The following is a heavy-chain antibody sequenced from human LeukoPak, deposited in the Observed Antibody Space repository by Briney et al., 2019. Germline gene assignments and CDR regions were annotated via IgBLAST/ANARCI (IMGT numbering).Heavy chain of an antibody. V-gene: IGHV4-59*01. J-gene: IGHJ4*02. CDR2: IYYSGST. Sequence: TSETLSLTCTVSGGSISIYYWSCIRQPPGKGREWIGYIYYSGSTNYNPSLKSRVTISVDTSKNQFSLKLSSVTAADTAVYYCASGDRVAAAGAFDYWGQGTLVTVSS. D-gene: IGHD6-13*01. CDR3: ASGDRVAAAGAFDY. CDR1: GGSISIYY.